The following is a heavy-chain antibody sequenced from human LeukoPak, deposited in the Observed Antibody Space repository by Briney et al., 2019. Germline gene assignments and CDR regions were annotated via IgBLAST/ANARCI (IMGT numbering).Heavy chain of an antibody. Sequence: GGSLRLSCTVSGFTVSSNSMSWVRQAPGKGLEWVSFIYSDNTHYSDSVKGRFTISRDNSKNTLYLQMNSLRAEDTAVYYCAREMGLRYDFWRIRHAFDIWGQGTMVTVSS. CDR1: GFTVSSNS. D-gene: IGHD3-3*01. CDR2: IYSDNT. J-gene: IGHJ3*02. CDR3: AREMGLRYDFWRIRHAFDI. V-gene: IGHV3-53*01.